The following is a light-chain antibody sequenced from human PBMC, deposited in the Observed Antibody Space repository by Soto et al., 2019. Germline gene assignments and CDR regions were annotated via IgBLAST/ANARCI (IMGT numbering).Light chain of an antibody. CDR1: QSVSSNY. CDR2: GAS. V-gene: IGKV3-20*01. CDR3: QQYGTPRSVT. Sequence: EIVLTQSPGTLSLSPGERATLSCRASQSVSSNYLAWYQQKPGQAPRLLIYGASSRATGIPDRFSGSGFGTDFTLTISKVEPEDFAVYYCQQYGTPRSVTFGQGTRLDI. J-gene: IGKJ5*01.